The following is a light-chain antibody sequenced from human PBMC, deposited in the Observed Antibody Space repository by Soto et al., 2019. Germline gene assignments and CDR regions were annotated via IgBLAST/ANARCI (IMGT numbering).Light chain of an antibody. CDR2: AAF. Sequence: DFQMTQSPYVVSASVGVRVTISCRASPGIGYYFAWFQQRPGEVPKRLIYAAFNLHSGVPSRFSGSGSGTEFTLTISSLQHEDFATYYCLQQRSYPFTFGQGTKLDI. CDR3: LQQRSYPFT. J-gene: IGKJ2*01. V-gene: IGKV1-17*03. CDR1: PGIGYY.